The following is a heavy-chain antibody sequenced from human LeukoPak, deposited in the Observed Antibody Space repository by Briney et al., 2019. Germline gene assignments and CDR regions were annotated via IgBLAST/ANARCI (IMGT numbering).Heavy chain of an antibody. J-gene: IGHJ4*02. D-gene: IGHD2-8*02. V-gene: IGHV1-46*01. CDR2: INPSGGST. CDR3: ARDQQYSPGYVY. CDR1: GYTFTSYY. Sequence: AASVKVSCKASGYTFTSYYMHWVRQAPGQGLEWMGIINPSGGSTSYAQKFQARVKMTSDTSTGTVYMELSRLRSEDTAVYFCARDQQYSPGYVYWGQGTLVTVSS.